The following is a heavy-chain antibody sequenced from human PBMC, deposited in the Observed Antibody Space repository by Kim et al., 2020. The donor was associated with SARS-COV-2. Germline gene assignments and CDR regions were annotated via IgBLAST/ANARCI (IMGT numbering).Heavy chain of an antibody. J-gene: IGHJ5*02. D-gene: IGHD3-3*01. V-gene: IGHV1-2*02. CDR1: GYTFTGYY. CDR2: INPNSGGT. Sequence: ASVKVSCKASGYTFTGYYMHWVRQAPGQGLEWMGWINPNSGGTNYAQKFQGRVTMTRDTSISTAYMELSRLRSDDTAVYYCARSRRITIFGALRGWFDPWGQGTLVTVSS. CDR3: ARSRRITIFGALRGWFDP.